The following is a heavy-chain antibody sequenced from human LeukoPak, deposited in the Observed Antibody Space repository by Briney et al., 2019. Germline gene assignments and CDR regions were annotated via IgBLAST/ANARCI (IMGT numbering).Heavy chain of an antibody. D-gene: IGHD2-15*01. V-gene: IGHV3-33*01. J-gene: IGHJ6*02. Sequence: PGRSLRLSCAASGFTFSSYGMHWVRQAPGKGLVWVAVIWYDGSNKYYADSVKGRFTISRDNSKNTLYLQMNSLRAEDTAVYYCARDRDCSGGSCYHTYGMDVWGQGTTVTVSS. CDR3: ARDRDCSGGSCYHTYGMDV. CDR1: GFTFSSYG. CDR2: IWYDGSNK.